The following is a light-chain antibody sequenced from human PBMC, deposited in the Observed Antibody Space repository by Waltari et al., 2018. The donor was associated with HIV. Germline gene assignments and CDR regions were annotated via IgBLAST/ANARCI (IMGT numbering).Light chain of an antibody. CDR3: QVWDSSSDQYV. CDR1: NIGRKR. Sequence: SYVLSQPPSVSVAPGQTARITCGGNNIGRKRVHWYQQKPGRGTVLDGYVHSDRPSGIPERFSGSNSGNTATLTISRVEAGDEADYDCQVWDSSSDQYVFGTGTMVTVL. V-gene: IGLV3-21*02. CDR2: VHS. J-gene: IGLJ1*01.